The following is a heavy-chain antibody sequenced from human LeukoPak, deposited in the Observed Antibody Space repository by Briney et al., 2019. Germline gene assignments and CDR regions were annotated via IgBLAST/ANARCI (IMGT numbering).Heavy chain of an antibody. CDR2: INPSGGST. Sequence: ASVKVSCKASGYTFTSYYMHWVRQAPGQGLEWMGIINPSGGSTSYAQKFQGRVTMTRDTSTSTVYMELSSLRSEDTAVYYCARGGGKYYYDSSGYYPYFDYWGQGTLVTVSS. J-gene: IGHJ4*02. V-gene: IGHV1-46*01. CDR1: GYTFTSYY. CDR3: ARGGGKYYYDSSGYYPYFDY. D-gene: IGHD3-22*01.